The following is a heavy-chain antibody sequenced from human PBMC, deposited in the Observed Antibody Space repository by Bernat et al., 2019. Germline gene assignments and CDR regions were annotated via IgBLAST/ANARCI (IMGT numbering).Heavy chain of an antibody. CDR2: IKQDGRET. D-gene: IGHD1-14*01. V-gene: IGHV3-7*01. Sequence: EVQLVESGGGLVQSGGSLRLSCVASGFTLSDYWMTWVRQAPGKGLEWVANIKQDGRETHYVDSVKGRFTISRDNAKNSLYLQMDSLRADDTAVYYCARLTARGGLNNRPVDGFDIWGQGTMVTVSS. CDR1: GFTLSDYW. CDR3: ARLTARGGLNNRPVDGFDI. J-gene: IGHJ3*02.